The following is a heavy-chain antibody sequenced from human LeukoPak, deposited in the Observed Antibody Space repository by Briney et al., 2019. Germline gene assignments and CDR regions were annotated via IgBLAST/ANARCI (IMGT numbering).Heavy chain of an antibody. V-gene: IGHV4-59*01. Sequence: ASETLSLTCPVSGGSISSYYWSWIRQPPGKGLEWIAYIYYSGSTNYNPSLKSRVTISVDTSKNQFSLKLSSVTAADTAVYYCARRTGGYCTNGVCYKFGYWGQGTLVTVSS. CDR3: ARRTGGYCTNGVCYKFGY. D-gene: IGHD2-8*01. CDR1: GGSISSYY. J-gene: IGHJ4*02. CDR2: IYYSGST.